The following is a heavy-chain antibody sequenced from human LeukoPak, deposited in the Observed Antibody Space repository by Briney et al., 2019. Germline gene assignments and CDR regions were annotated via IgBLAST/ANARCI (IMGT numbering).Heavy chain of an antibody. D-gene: IGHD3-10*01. Sequence: PSETLSLTCTVSGGSISTYYWSWIRQPAGKGLEWIGRIYSSGSTNYNPSFRSRVTMSVDTSKNQFSLKLSSVTAADTAVYYCARGTTYYYGSGSQDNWFDPWGQGTLVTVSS. CDR3: ARGTTYYYGSGSQDNWFDP. V-gene: IGHV4-4*07. CDR2: IYSSGST. J-gene: IGHJ5*02. CDR1: GGSISTYY.